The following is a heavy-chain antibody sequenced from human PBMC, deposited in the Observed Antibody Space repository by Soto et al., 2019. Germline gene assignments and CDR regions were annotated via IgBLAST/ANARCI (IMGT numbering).Heavy chain of an antibody. J-gene: IGHJ5*02. V-gene: IGHV3-33*01. CDR1: GFTFSSYG. CDR2: IWYDGSNK. CDR3: ARDSAMVSPAGNWFDP. D-gene: IGHD5-18*01. Sequence: PGGSLRLSCAASGFTFSSYGMHWVRQAPGKGLEWVAVIWYDGSNKYYADSVKGRFTISRDNSKNTLYLQMNSLRAEDTAVYYCARDSAMVSPAGNWFDPWGQGTLVTVSS.